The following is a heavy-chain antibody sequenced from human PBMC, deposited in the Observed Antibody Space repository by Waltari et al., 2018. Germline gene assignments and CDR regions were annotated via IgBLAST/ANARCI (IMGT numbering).Heavy chain of an antibody. CDR3: TRAPFDYRQPFPFDY. CDR1: GYTFTSYY. D-gene: IGHD4-4*01. CDR2: INPSAGST. J-gene: IGHJ4*02. Sequence: QVQLVQSGSEVKRPGASVKVSCKASGYTFTSYYMHWVRQAPGQGLEWMGIINPSAGSTIYARSVQGRVTMTRDTSTSTVYMELSSLRSEDTAVYYCTRAPFDYRQPFPFDYWGQGTLVTVSS. V-gene: IGHV1-46*03.